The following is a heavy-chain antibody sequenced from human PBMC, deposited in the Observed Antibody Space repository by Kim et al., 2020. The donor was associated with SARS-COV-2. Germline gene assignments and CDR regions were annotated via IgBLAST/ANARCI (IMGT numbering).Heavy chain of an antibody. V-gene: IGHV1-24*01. CDR1: GYTLTELS. D-gene: IGHD3-10*01. CDR2: FDPEDGET. CDR3: ATGTLDGSGSYYNSFDY. J-gene: IGHJ4*02. Sequence: ASVKVSCKVSGYTLTELSMHWVRQAPGKGLEWMGGFDPEDGETIYAQKFQGRVTMTEDTSTDTAYMELSSLRSEDTAVYYCATGTLDGSGSYYNSFDYWGQGTLVTVSS.